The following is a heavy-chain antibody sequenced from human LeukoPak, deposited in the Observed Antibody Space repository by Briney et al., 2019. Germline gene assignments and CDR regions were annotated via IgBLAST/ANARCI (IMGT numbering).Heavy chain of an antibody. Sequence: SETLSLTCTVSGGSISSYYWSWIRQPPGKGLEWIGYIYYSGSTNYNPSLKSRVTISVDTSKNQFSLKLSSVTAADTAVYYCARSHYYDSSGYSGYFDYWGQGTLVTVSS. CDR1: GGSISSYY. CDR2: IYYSGST. D-gene: IGHD3-22*01. CDR3: ARSHYYDSSGYSGYFDY. J-gene: IGHJ4*02. V-gene: IGHV4-59*01.